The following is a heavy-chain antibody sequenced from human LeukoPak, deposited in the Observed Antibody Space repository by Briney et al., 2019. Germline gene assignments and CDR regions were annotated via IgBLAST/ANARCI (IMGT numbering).Heavy chain of an antibody. V-gene: IGHV4-39*01. D-gene: IGHD3/OR15-3a*01. CDR2: IFRTGST. Sequence: SETLSLTCTVSGGSIGSSSYYWGWIRQPPGKGLEWIGSIFRTGSTYYSASLKSRVSISVDTSKNHIALKLTSVTAADTAVYYCARQTGSGLFILPGGQGTLVTVSS. CDR1: GGSIGSSSYY. CDR3: ARQTGSGLFILP. J-gene: IGHJ4*02.